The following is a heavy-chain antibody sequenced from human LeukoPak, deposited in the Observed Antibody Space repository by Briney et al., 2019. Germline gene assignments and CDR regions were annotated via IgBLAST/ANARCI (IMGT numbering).Heavy chain of an antibody. D-gene: IGHD6-19*01. CDR2: IIPILGIA. CDR3: ARDRIAVGDAFDI. CDR1: GGTFSSYA. Sequence: GASVKVSCKASGGTFSSYAISWVRQAPGQGLEWMGRIIPILGIANYAQKFQGRVTITADKSTSTAYMELSSLRSEDTAVYYCARDRIAVGDAFDIWGQGTVVTVSS. J-gene: IGHJ3*02. V-gene: IGHV1-69*04.